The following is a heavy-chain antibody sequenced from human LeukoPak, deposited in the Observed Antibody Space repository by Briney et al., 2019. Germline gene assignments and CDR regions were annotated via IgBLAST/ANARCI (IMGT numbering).Heavy chain of an antibody. CDR2: ISGSGGST. Sequence: PGGSLRLSCAASGFTFSSYAMSWVRQAPGKGLEWVSAISGSGGSTYYADSVKGRFTISRDNSKNTLYLQMNSLRAEDTAVYYCAKDFFSESSTPESFDFWGQGPLVTVSS. V-gene: IGHV3-23*01. CDR3: AKDFFSESSTPESFDF. CDR1: GFTFSSYA. D-gene: IGHD1-26*01. J-gene: IGHJ4*02.